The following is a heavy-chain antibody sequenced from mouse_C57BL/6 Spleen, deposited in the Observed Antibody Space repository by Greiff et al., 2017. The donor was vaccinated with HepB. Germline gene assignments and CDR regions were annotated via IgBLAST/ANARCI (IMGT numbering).Heavy chain of an antibody. CDR1: GYTFTSYW. J-gene: IGHJ4*01. Sequence: QVQLKQPGAELVMPGASVKLSCKASGYTFTSYWMHWVKQRPGQGLEWIGEIDPSDSYTNYNQKFKGKSTLTVDKSSSTAYMQLSSLTSEDSAVYYCARWSSGYGPYAMDYWGQGTSVTVSS. V-gene: IGHV1-69*01. CDR3: ARWSSGYGPYAMDY. D-gene: IGHD3-2*02. CDR2: IDPSDSYT.